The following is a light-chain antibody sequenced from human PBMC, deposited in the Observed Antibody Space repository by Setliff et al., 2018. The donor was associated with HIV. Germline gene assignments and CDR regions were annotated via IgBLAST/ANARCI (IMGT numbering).Light chain of an antibody. CDR2: EAT. Sequence: QSALTQPPSASGSPGQSVTISCTGTSSDVGDYNYVSWFQQHPGKAPKLIIYEATKRPSGVPDRFSGSKSGNTASLTVSGLQAEDEADYYCSSYAGSNNYVFGTGTKVTVL. J-gene: IGLJ1*01. CDR1: SSDVGDYNY. V-gene: IGLV2-8*01. CDR3: SSYAGSNNYV.